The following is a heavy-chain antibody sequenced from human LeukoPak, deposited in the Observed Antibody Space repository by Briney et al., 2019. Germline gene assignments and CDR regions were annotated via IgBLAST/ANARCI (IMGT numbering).Heavy chain of an antibody. D-gene: IGHD2-2*01. J-gene: IGHJ4*02. V-gene: IGHV3-48*01. Sequence: PGGSLRLSCAASGFTFSSYSMNWVRQAPGKGLEWVSYISSSSSTIYYADSVKGRFTISRDNAKNSLYLQMNSLRAEDTAVYYCARGSLGSSWSSDCCPLDYWGQGTLVTVSS. CDR2: ISSSSSTI. CDR3: ARGSLGSSWSSDCCPLDY. CDR1: GFTFSSYS.